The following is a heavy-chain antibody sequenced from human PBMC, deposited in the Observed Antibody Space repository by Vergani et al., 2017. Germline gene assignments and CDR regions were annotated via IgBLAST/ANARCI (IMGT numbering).Heavy chain of an antibody. Sequence: QLQLQESGPGLVKPSETLSLSCRVSGDSISRSHYYWGFIRQPPGKGLEWIGSISSTGSPYYNPTLKSRLAFSVDTSKNLFSLGLKSVTAPDTGMDYCARPVGPIAMFDGYHVWGQGTMVTVS. J-gene: IGHJ3*01. D-gene: IGHD3-10*02. CDR2: ISSTGSP. CDR1: GDSISRSHYY. CDR3: ARPVGPIAMFDGYHV. V-gene: IGHV4-39*02.